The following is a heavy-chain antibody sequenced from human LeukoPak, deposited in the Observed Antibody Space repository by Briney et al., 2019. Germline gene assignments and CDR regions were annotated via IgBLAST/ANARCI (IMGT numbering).Heavy chain of an antibody. J-gene: IGHJ5*02. CDR1: GYTFTGYY. V-gene: IGHV1-2*02. CDR3: ARSSLGYCSSTSCYGDNWFDP. CDR2: INPNSGGT. D-gene: IGHD2-2*01. Sequence: ASVKVSCKASGYTFTGYYMHWVRQAPGQGLEWMGWINPNSGGTNYAQKFQGRVTMTRDTSISTAYMELSRLRSDDTAVYYCARSSLGYCSSTSCYGDNWFDPWGQGTLVTVSS.